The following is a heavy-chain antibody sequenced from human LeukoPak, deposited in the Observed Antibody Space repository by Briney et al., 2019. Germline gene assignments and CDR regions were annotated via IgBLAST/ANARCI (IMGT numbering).Heavy chain of an antibody. J-gene: IGHJ4*02. CDR2: IYYSGST. CDR3: ARHLDPGGSCPFDY. CDR1: GGSISSSSYY. Sequence: SVTLSLTCTVSGGSISSSSYYWGWIRQPPGKGLEWIGSIYYSGSTYYNPSLKSRVTISVDTSKTQFSLKLSSVTAADTAVYYCARHLDPGGSCPFDYWGQGTLVTVSS. V-gene: IGHV4-39*01. D-gene: IGHD2-15*01.